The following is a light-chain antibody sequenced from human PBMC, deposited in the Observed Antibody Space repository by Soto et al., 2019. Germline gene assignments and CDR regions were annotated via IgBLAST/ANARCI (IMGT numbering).Light chain of an antibody. Sequence: EMVLTQSPATLSLSPGERATLSCRASQSVSSFLAWYQQKPGQAPKLLIYDASNRATGIPARFSGSGSGTDFTLTISRLEPEDSAVYHCQQRRSWWTFGQGTKVEIK. J-gene: IGKJ1*01. CDR2: DAS. V-gene: IGKV3-11*01. CDR1: QSVSSF. CDR3: QQRRSWWT.